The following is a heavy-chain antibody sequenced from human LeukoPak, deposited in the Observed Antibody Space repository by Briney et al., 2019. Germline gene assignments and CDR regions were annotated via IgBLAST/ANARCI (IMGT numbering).Heavy chain of an antibody. CDR1: GGSISSSGYS. V-gene: IGHV4-39*01. CDR3: ASDKGYSNNYFDY. CDR2: IYYSGST. J-gene: IGHJ4*01. D-gene: IGHD6-13*01. Sequence: SETLSLTCTVSGGSISSSGYSWGWIRQPPGKGLEWIASIYYSGSTYYNSSLKSRVTISVDTSRNQFSLKLSSVTAADTALYYCASDKGYSNNYFDYWGQGTLVTVSS.